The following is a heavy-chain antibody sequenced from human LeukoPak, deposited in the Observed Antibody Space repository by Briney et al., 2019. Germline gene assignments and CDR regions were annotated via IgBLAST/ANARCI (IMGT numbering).Heavy chain of an antibody. V-gene: IGHV3-73*01. CDR3: TRRNSSGYFDAFDI. D-gene: IGHD3-22*01. CDR2: IRSKANSYAT. CDR1: GFTFSGSA. J-gene: IGHJ3*02. Sequence: PGGSLRLSCAASGFTFSGSAMHWVRQASGKGLEWVGRIRSKANSYATAYAASVKGRFTISRDDPKNTAYLQMNSLKTEDTAVYYCTRRNSSGYFDAFDIWGQGTMVTVSS.